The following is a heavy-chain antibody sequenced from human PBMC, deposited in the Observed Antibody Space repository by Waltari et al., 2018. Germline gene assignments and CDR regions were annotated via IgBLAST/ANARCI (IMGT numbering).Heavy chain of an antibody. V-gene: IGHV3-7*03. CDR2: IKYDGSAT. D-gene: IGHD2-2*01. CDR3: ARGSPGYVRVWDS. CDR1: GLSLSAYW. Sequence: EVQLTESGGGLVQPGGSLRLSCAASGLSLSAYWMTWVRQAPGKGLEWVANIKYDGSATYHADSVNGRFSISRDNAKNSLYLQMNSVSAEDTAIYYCARGSPGYVRVWDSWGQGTMVTVSS. J-gene: IGHJ4*02.